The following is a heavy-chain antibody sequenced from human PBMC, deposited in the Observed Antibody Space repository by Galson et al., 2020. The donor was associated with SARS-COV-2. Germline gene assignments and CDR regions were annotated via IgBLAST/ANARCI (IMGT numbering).Heavy chain of an antibody. V-gene: IGHV3-53*01. CDR1: GLSVSSNY. J-gene: IGHJ6*02. CDR3: ARDLYYYGMDV. CDR2: IYSGGST. Sequence: SCAASGLSVSSNYMSWVRQAPGKGLEWVSIIYSGGSTYYADSVEGRFTISRDNSKNTLYLQMNSLRVEDTAVYYCARDLYYYGMDVWGQGTTVTVSS.